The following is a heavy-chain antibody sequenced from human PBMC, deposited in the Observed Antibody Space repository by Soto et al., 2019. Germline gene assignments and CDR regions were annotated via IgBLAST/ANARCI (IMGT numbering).Heavy chain of an antibody. CDR3: ARARATIAAAAIFDC. CDR1: GGSISSGDYY. D-gene: IGHD6-13*01. Sequence: SETLSLTCTVSGGSISSGDYYWSWIRQPPGKGLEWIGYIYYSGSTYYNPSLKSRVTISVDTSKNQFSLKLTSVTAADTAVYYCARARATIAAAAIFDCWGQGTLVTVSS. V-gene: IGHV4-30-4*01. J-gene: IGHJ4*02. CDR2: IYYSGST.